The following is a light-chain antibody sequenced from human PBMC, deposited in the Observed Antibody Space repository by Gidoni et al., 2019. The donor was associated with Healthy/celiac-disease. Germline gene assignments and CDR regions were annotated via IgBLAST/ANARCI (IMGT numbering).Light chain of an antibody. CDR2: AGS. J-gene: IGKJ2*01. CDR3: QQSYSTPPYT. V-gene: IGKV1-39*01. CDR1: QSISSY. Sequence: DIQMSHCPSSLSASVGDRVTITCLASQSISSYLTWYQQNPGKATKLLIYAGSSLQSGVPSRFSGSGAGAEFTLTISSLQAEDFATDYCQQSYSTPPYTFGQGTKLEIK.